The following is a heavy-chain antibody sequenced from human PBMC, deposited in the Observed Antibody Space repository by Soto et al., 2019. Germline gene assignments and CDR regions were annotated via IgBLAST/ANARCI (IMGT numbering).Heavy chain of an antibody. J-gene: IGHJ6*02. D-gene: IGHD2-15*01. CDR2: INPGGGST. CDR3: ARERVAATDYDYYGMDV. V-gene: IGHV1-46*01. CDR1: GYIFTSYY. Sequence: QVQLVQSGAEVKKPGASVRVSCKASGYIFTSYYMHWVRQAPGQGLEWMGIINPGGGSTTYAQKFQGRVTMTRDTSTSTVYMELSSLRSEDTAVYYCARERVAATDYDYYGMDVWGQGTTVTVSS.